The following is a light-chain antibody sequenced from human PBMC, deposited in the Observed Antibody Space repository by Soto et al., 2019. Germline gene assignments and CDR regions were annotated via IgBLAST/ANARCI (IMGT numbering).Light chain of an antibody. V-gene: IGKV3-20*01. J-gene: IGKJ1*01. Sequence: EIVLTQSPDTLSLSPGERATLSCRASQSVDSDYLAWYQQKPGRAPRLLIFGASSRAIGIPDRFSGSGSGTEFTLSISRLEPEDFAVYYCQKYGGSPPWTFGRGTKVDMK. CDR3: QKYGGSPPWT. CDR1: QSVDSDY. CDR2: GAS.